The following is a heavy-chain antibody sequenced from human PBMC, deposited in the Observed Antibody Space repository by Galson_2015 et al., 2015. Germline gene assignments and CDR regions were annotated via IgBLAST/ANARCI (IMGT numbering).Heavy chain of an antibody. J-gene: IGHJ6*03. D-gene: IGHD1-20*01. CDR3: TTVTVNYYYYMDV. CDR2: IRSKAYGGTT. V-gene: IGHV3-49*04. CDR1: GFTFSDYY. Sequence: SLRLSCAASGFTFSDYYMSWVRQAPGKGLEWVGFIRSKAYGGTTEYAASVKGRFTISRDDSKSIAYLQMNSLKTEDTAVYYCTTVTVNYYYYMDVWGKGTTVTVSS.